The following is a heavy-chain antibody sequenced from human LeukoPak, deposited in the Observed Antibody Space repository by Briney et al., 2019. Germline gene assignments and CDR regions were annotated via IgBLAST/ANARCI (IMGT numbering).Heavy chain of an antibody. V-gene: IGHV3-23*01. CDR2: IGGSGDKT. CDR3: VRRGDASSGWGDHDF. D-gene: IGHD6-19*01. Sequence: GGSLRLPCEAPGFPFIRNAISWFRQPPGKGLDWVSPIGGSGDKTFYADSVKGRFTISRDNSKNMVHLQMNSLTGEDTALYYCVRRGDASSGWGDHDFWGQGALVTVSS. J-gene: IGHJ4*02. CDR1: GFPFIRNA.